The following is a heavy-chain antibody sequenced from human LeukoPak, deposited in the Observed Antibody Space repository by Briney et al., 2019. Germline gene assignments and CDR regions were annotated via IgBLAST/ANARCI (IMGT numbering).Heavy chain of an antibody. CDR3: ARRGTNRLHGAFDI. Sequence: GGSLRLSCEASGLTFNKYWMTWVRQAPGKGLEWVANIKQDGSEKNYVDSVKGRFTISRDNAKNSLSLRMNSLSAEDTAVYYCARRGTNRLHGAFDIWGQGTMVTVSS. CDR2: IKQDGSEK. CDR1: GLTFNKYW. J-gene: IGHJ3*02. V-gene: IGHV3-7*01. D-gene: IGHD1/OR15-1a*01.